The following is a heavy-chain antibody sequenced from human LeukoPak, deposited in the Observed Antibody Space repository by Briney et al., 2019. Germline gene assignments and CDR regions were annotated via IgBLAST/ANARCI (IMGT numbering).Heavy chain of an antibody. D-gene: IGHD6-13*01. Sequence: GGSLRLSCAASGFTFSSYGMHWVRQAPGKGLEWVAFIRYDGSNKYYADSVKGRFTISRDNAKNSLYLQMNSLRAEDTAVYYCARGGYSSSWYANWFDPWGQGTPVTVSS. V-gene: IGHV3-30*02. J-gene: IGHJ5*02. CDR2: IRYDGSNK. CDR1: GFTFSSYG. CDR3: ARGGYSSSWYANWFDP.